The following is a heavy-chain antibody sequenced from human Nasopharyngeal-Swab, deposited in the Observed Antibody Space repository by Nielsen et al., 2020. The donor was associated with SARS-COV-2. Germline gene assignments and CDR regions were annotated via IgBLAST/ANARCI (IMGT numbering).Heavy chain of an antibody. CDR1: GFTFSRFA. J-gene: IGHJ3*02. D-gene: IGHD6-13*01. CDR3: AKEIAAAGYDAFDI. Sequence: GGSLRLSCAASGFTFSRFAMSWVRQAPGKGLEWVSGISGSGGSTYHADSVKGRFTISRDNSKNTLYLQMNSLGDEDTAVYYCAKEIAAAGYDAFDIWGQGTVVTVSS. V-gene: IGHV3-23*01. CDR2: ISGSGGST.